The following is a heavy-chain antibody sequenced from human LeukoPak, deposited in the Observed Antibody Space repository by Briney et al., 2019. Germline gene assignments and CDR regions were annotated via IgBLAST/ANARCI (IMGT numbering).Heavy chain of an antibody. CDR3: ARLLNYYDSSGYYYFANWFDP. V-gene: IGHV1-46*01. J-gene: IGHJ5*02. D-gene: IGHD3-22*01. Sequence: ASVKVSCKASGYTFTGYYMHWVRQAPGQGLEWMGIINPSGGSTSYAQKFQGRVTMTRDMSTSTVYMELSSLRSEDTAVYYCARLLNYYDSSGYYYFANWFDPWGQGALVTVSS. CDR2: INPSGGST. CDR1: GYTFTGYY.